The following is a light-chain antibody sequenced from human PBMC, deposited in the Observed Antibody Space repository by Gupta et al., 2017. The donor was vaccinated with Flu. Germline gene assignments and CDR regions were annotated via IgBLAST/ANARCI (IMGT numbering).Light chain of an antibody. CDR1: TGDVGANNY. CDR3: SSYRSSSTSFF. Sequence: ISCTATTGDVGANNYVSWYHQPPGKAPNVWCYGVNNRPAGVSDRFSGSKSGNTASLTIAGLQAEEEADYYCSSYRSSSTSFFFGTGTKVTVL. J-gene: IGLJ1*01. CDR2: GVN. V-gene: IGLV2-14*01.